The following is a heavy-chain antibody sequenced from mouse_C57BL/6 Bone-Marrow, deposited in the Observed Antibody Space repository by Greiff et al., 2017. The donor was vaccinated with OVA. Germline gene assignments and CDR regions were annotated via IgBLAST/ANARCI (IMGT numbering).Heavy chain of an antibody. Sequence: QVQLKQPGTELVKPGASVKLSCKASGYTFTSYWMHWVKQRPGQGLEWIGNINPSNGGTNYNEKFKSKATLTGDKSSSTAYMQLSSLTSEDSAVYYCARRRRSRQLRLQAYWGQGTLVTVSA. CDR1: GYTFTSYW. CDR3: ARRRRSRQLRLQAY. V-gene: IGHV1-53*01. CDR2: INPSNGGT. J-gene: IGHJ3*01. D-gene: IGHD3-2*02.